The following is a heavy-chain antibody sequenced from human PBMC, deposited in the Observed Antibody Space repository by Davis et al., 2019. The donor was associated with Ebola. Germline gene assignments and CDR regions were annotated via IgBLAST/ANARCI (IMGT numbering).Heavy chain of an antibody. V-gene: IGHV4-30-2*01. CDR3: ARDYYDSNGYLYYFDS. J-gene: IGHJ4*02. Sequence: MPSETLSLTCAVSGGSISSGGYSWSWIRQPPGKGLEWIGYIYHSGSTYYNPSLKSRVTISVDRSKNQFSLRLTSVTAADTAMYYCARDYYDSNGYLYYFDSWGQGTLVTVSS. CDR2: IYHSGST. D-gene: IGHD3-22*01. CDR1: GGSISSGGYS.